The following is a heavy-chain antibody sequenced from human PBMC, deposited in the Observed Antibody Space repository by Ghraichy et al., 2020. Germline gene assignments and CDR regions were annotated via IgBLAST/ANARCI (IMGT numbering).Heavy chain of an antibody. D-gene: IGHD3-22*01. V-gene: IGHV3-53*01. J-gene: IGHJ4*02. CDR1: GFTVSSNY. CDR2: IYGGGST. CDR3: ARGYYDTSGYFGGNY. Sequence: GGSLRLSCAASGFTVSSNYMSWVRQAPGKGLEWVSVIYGGGSTSYADSVKGRFTISRDNSKNTLYLQMNSLRAEDTAVYDCARGYYDTSGYFGGNYWGLGTLVTVSS.